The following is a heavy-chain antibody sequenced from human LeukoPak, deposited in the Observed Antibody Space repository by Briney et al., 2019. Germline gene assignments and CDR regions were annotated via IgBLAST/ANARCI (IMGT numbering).Heavy chain of an antibody. CDR1: GFSVGNSG. J-gene: IGHJ4*02. Sequence: PGGSLRLSCAVSGFSVGNSGMSWVRQAPAKGLEWISAISVDGETTYYADSVKGRFIISRDNSKNTLFLQLSGLRAEDTAVYYCAQGYSSGWYPNWGQGSLVSVSS. CDR2: ISVDGETT. V-gene: IGHV3-23*01. D-gene: IGHD6-19*01. CDR3: AQGYSSGWYPN.